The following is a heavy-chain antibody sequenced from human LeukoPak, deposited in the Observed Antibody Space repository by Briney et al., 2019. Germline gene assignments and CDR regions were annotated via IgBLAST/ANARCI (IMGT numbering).Heavy chain of an antibody. Sequence: ASVKVSCKASGYTFTGNYMHWVRQAPGQGLEWMGWINPNSGGRNYAQKFQGRVTMTRDTSINTAYMDLSRLRSDDSAVYYCARSRGGELLFDYWGQGTLVTVSS. D-gene: IGHD3-16*01. CDR3: ARSRGGELLFDY. V-gene: IGHV1-2*02. CDR1: GYTFTGNY. CDR2: INPNSGGR. J-gene: IGHJ4*02.